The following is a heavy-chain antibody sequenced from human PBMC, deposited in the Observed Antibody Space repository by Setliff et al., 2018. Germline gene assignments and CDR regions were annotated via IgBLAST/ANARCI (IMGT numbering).Heavy chain of an antibody. V-gene: IGHV4-38-2*01. Sequence: SETLSLTCAVSGYSISSGYYWGWIRQPPGKGLEWIGYIYYSGSTNYNPSLKSRVTISVDTSKNQFSLKLSSVTAADTAVYYCAYSSDYDFWSGYPPALDYWGQGTLVTVSS. CDR2: IYYSGST. CDR3: AYSSDYDFWSGYPPALDY. CDR1: GYSISSGYY. D-gene: IGHD3-3*01. J-gene: IGHJ4*02.